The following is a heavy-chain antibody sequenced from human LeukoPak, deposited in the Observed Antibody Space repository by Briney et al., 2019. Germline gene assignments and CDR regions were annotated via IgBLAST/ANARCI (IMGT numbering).Heavy chain of an antibody. D-gene: IGHD3-9*01. J-gene: IGHJ4*02. Sequence: GGSLRLSCTAPGFTLSSYEMRWIRQAPGKGLEWVSVISGSGHTTDYAHSVKGRFTVSRDNSKNTLYLQMNSLREEDTAVYFCAKEPHILTGYYTDYFDSWGQGTLVTVSS. CDR3: AKEPHILTGYYTDYFDS. CDR2: ISGSGHTT. CDR1: GFTLSSYE. V-gene: IGHV3-23*01.